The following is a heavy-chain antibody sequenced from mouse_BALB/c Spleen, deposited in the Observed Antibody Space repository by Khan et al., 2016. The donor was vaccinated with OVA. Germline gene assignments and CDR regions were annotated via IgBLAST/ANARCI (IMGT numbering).Heavy chain of an antibody. CDR2: ISYSGST. CDR1: GDSITNGY. J-gene: IGHJ3*01. Sequence: EVQLQESGPSLVKPSQTLSLTCSVTGDSITNGYSNWIRKFPGNELEYMGYISYSGSTYYNPSLKSLISITRDTSKNQYPLQLNSVTTEYTATYYGARGNFPFTYWGQGTLVTVSA. CDR3: ARGNFPFTY. V-gene: IGHV3-8*02.